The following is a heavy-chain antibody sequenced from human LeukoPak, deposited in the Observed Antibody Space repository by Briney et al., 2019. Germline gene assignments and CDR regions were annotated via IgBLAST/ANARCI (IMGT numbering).Heavy chain of an antibody. CDR2: IYHSGST. J-gene: IGHJ5*02. CDR1: GGSISSSNC. D-gene: IGHD2-2*01. Sequence: PSGTLSLTCAVSGGSISSSNCWSWVRPPPGKGLEWIGEIYHSGSTNYNPSLKSRVTISVDKSKNQFSLKLSSVTAADTAVYYCARWAGDIVVVPAARDWFDPWGQGTLVTVSS. V-gene: IGHV4-4*02. CDR3: ARWAGDIVVVPAARDWFDP.